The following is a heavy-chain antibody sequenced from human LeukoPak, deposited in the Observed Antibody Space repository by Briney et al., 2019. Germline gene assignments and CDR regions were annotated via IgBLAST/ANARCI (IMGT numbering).Heavy chain of an antibody. CDR3: VASRSGWTAEYFQH. J-gene: IGHJ1*01. V-gene: IGHV1-18*01. Sequence: GASVKVSCTASGYTFTNYGISWVRQAPGQGLEWMGWISASNGHTDYAQNLQDRVTVTTDTSTSTVYMELRSLRSDDTAVYYCVASRSGWTAEYFQHWGQGTLVTVSS. CDR2: ISASNGHT. D-gene: IGHD6-19*01. CDR1: GYTFTNYG.